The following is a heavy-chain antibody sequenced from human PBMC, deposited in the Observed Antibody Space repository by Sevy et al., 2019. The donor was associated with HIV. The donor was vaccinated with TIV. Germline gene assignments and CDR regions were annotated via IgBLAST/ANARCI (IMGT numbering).Heavy chain of an antibody. Sequence: GGSLRLSCAASGFTFSSYSMNWVRQAPGKGLEWISYISSTSSTICYADSVKGRFTISRDNAKNSLYLQMNSLRAEDTAVYYCARNGGYAYYGMDVWGQGTTVTVSS. V-gene: IGHV3-48*01. J-gene: IGHJ6*02. CDR2: ISSTSSTI. CDR1: GFTFSSYS. D-gene: IGHD5-12*01. CDR3: ARNGGYAYYGMDV.